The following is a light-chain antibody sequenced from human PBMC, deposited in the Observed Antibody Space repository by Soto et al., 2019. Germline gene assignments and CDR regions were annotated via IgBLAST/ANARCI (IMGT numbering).Light chain of an antibody. V-gene: IGKV3-15*01. J-gene: IGKJ1*01. CDR3: QQYNNWPWT. CDR1: QSVASN. CDR2: DAS. Sequence: EIVLTHSPGTLSLSPGERATLSFSASQSVASNLAWYQQQPGQAPRLLIYDASTRATGVPARFSGSGSGTEFTLSISSLQSEDSAVYYCQQYNNWPWTFGQGTKVDIK.